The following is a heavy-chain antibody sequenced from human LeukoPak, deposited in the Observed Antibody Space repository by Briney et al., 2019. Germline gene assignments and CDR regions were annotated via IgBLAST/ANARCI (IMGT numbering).Heavy chain of an antibody. J-gene: IGHJ4*02. D-gene: IGHD6-13*01. V-gene: IGHV4-39*01. Sequence: PSETLSLTCTVSGGSISSSSYYWGWIRQPPGKGLEWIGSIYYSGSTYYNPSLKSRVTISVDTSKNQFSLKLSSVTAADTAVYYCARQYVLDGPSGQLVPDYWGQGTLVTVSS. CDR1: GGSISSSSYY. CDR3: ARQYVLDGPSGQLVPDY. CDR2: IYYSGST.